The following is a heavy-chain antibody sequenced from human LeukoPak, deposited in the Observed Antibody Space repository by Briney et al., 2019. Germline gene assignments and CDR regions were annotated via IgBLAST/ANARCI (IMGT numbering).Heavy chain of an antibody. V-gene: IGHV4-59*01. CDR2: IHNTGST. J-gene: IGHJ6*02. CDR3: ARTGGDCSSGLCYYAMDV. D-gene: IGHD2-21*02. CDR1: GGSISGSH. Sequence: SETLSLTCTVSGGSISGSHWSWIRQPPGKGLEWIGYIHNTGSTDYSPSLRSRVTLSIDMSKNQFSLRLSSVTAADTAVYYCARTGGDCSSGLCYYAMDVWGQGTTVTVS.